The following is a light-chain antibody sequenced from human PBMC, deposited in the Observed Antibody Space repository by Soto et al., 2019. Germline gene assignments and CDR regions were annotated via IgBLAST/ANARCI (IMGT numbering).Light chain of an antibody. CDR2: EVS. Sequence: SALTQPASGSGSPGQSITISCTGTSSDVGGYNYVSWYQQHPGKAPKLMIYEVSNRPSGVSNRFSGSKSGNTASLTISGLQAEDEADYYCSSYTSSSTLSVFGTGTKVTVL. V-gene: IGLV2-14*01. CDR3: SSYTSSSTLSV. CDR1: SSDVGGYNY. J-gene: IGLJ1*01.